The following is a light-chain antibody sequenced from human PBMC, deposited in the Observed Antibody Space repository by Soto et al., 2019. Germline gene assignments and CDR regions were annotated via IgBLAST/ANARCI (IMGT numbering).Light chain of an antibody. V-gene: IGKV3-20*01. CDR2: GAS. J-gene: IGKJ1*01. CDR1: QSVSST. Sequence: EIVLTQSPGTLSLSPGERATLSCRASQSVSSTLAWYQQKPGQAPRLLIYGASNRATGIPDRFSGSGSGTDFTLTISRLEPEDFAVYYCQQDDRSPRTFGQGTKVDIK. CDR3: QQDDRSPRT.